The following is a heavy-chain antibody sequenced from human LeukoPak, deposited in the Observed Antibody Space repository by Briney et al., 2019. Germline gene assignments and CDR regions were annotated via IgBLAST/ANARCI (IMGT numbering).Heavy chain of an antibody. V-gene: IGHV3-53*01. Sequence: PGESLRPSCAASGFTVSSNYMSWVRQAPGKGLEWVSVIYSGGSTYYADSVKGRFTISRDNSKNTLYLQMNSLRAEDTAVYYCASEPRGYSYGYYWGQGTLVTVSS. CDR2: IYSGGST. D-gene: IGHD5-18*01. J-gene: IGHJ4*02. CDR1: GFTVSSNY. CDR3: ASEPRGYSYGYY.